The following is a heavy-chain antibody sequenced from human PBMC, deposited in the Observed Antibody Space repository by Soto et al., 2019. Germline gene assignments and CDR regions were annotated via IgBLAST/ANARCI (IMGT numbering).Heavy chain of an antibody. CDR2: ISGGGGTT. CDR1: GFTFSSYA. J-gene: IGHJ6*02. Sequence: GGSLRLSCAASGFTFSSYAMNWVRQVPGKGLEWVSTISGGGGTTYHADSVKGRFTISRDNSKNTLYLQMNSLRAEDTAVYYCAKVYASSWASPGGMDVWGQGTAVTVSS. D-gene: IGHD6-13*01. CDR3: AKVYASSWASPGGMDV. V-gene: IGHV3-23*01.